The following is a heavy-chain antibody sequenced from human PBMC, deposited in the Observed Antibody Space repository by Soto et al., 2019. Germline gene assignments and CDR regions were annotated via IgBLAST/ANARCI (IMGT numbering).Heavy chain of an antibody. CDR1: GFTFSSYA. Sequence: PGGSLRLSCAASGFTFSSYAIHWVRQAPGKGLEWVAVISYDGSNKYYADSVKGRFTISRDNSKNTLYLQMNSLRAEDTAVYYCARVEYSSSWNWFDPWGQGTLVTVSS. V-gene: IGHV3-30-3*01. D-gene: IGHD6-13*01. CDR3: ARVEYSSSWNWFDP. J-gene: IGHJ5*02. CDR2: ISYDGSNK.